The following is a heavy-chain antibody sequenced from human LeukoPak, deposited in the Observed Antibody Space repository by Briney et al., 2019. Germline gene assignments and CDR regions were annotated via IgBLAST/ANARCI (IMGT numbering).Heavy chain of an antibody. CDR3: ARDYTRGDY. Sequence: GGSLRLSCAASGFTFSSYAMSWVRQAPGKGLEWVSSISSSSTYTYYADSVKGRFTISRDNAKNSLYLQMNSLRAEDTAVYYCARDYTRGDYWGQGTLVTVSS. D-gene: IGHD3-16*01. V-gene: IGHV3-21*01. J-gene: IGHJ4*02. CDR1: GFTFSSYA. CDR2: ISSSSTYT.